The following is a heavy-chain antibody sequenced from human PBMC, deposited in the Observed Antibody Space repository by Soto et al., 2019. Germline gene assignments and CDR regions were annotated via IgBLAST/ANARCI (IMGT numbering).Heavy chain of an antibody. Sequence: QVQLVESGGGVVQPGRSLRLSCAASGFTFSSYGMHWVRQAPGKGLEWVAVISYDGSNKYYADSVKGRFTISRDNSKNTLYLQMNSLRDEDTDVYYCSSLWFGELDYWGQGTLVTVSS. CDR3: SSLWFGELDY. J-gene: IGHJ4*02. D-gene: IGHD3-10*01. CDR2: ISYDGSNK. CDR1: GFTFSSYG. V-gene: IGHV3-30*03.